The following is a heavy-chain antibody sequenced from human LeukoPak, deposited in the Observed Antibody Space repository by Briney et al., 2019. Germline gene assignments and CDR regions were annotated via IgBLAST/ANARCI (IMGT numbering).Heavy chain of an antibody. J-gene: IGHJ4*02. CDR2: IYPGDSDT. Sequence: GESLKISCKGSGYSFTSYWIGWVRQMPGKGLEWMGIIYPGDSDTRYSPSFQGQVTISADKSISTAYLQWSSLKASHTAMYSCARHRKGGVPAMVSPLDYWGQGTLVTVSS. CDR3: ARHRKGGVPAMVSPLDY. D-gene: IGHD5-18*01. V-gene: IGHV5-51*01. CDR1: GYSFTSYW.